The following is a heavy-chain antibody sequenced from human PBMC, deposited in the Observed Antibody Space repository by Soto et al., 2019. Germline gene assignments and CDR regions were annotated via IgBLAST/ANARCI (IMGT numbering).Heavy chain of an antibody. D-gene: IGHD3-10*01. J-gene: IGHJ6*02. CDR1: GGSFSGYY. V-gene: IGHV4-34*01. CDR3: GRVSYYGSGFSISYYYYYGMDV. CDR2: INHSGST. Sequence: SETLSLTCAVYGGSFSGYYWSWIRQPPGKGLEWIGEINHSGSTNYNPSLKSRVTISVDTSKNQFSLKLSSVTAADTAVYYCGRVSYYGSGFSISYYYYYGMDVWGQGTTVTVSS.